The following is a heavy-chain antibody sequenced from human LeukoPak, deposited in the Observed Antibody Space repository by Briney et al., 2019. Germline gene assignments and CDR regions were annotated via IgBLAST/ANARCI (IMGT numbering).Heavy chain of an antibody. D-gene: IGHD6-19*01. CDR1: GFPFSIHG. CDR3: VREQWLIGYHFDS. V-gene: IGHV3-23*01. Sequence: PGGSLRLSCAGSGFPFSIHGMNWVRQAPGKGLEWVSAIDSSGDNTYYADPVKGRFTISRDNSKNTLYLQMNSLRAEDTAIYYCVREQWLIGYHFDSWGQGTLVTVSS. CDR2: IDSSGDNT. J-gene: IGHJ4*02.